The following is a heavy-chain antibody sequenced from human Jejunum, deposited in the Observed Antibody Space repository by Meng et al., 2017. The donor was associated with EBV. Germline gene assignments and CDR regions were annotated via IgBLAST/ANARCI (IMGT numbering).Heavy chain of an antibody. CDR3: ARASAERLLDY. CDR2: IIQGGST. J-gene: IGHJ4*02. Sequence: LQVVGPGRVRPSGTRSLTCAVSTDFISSYGWWSWVRQPPGKGLEWLGEIIQGGSTYYNPSLKSRVTITIDTSKGQFSLRLNSMTAADTAVYYCARASAERLLDYWGQGTLVTVSS. CDR1: TDFISSYGW. V-gene: IGHV4-4*02. D-gene: IGHD1-14*01.